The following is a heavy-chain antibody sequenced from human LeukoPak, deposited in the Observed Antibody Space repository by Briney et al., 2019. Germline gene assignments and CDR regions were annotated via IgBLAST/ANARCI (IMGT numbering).Heavy chain of an antibody. CDR1: GDSISSGSYY. D-gene: IGHD3-22*01. Sequence: SQTLSLTCTVSGDSISSGSYYWRWIRQPAGKGLEWIVRIYTSGSTNYNPSLKSRVTISVDTSKNQFSLKLSSVTAADTAVYYCARDLVNYDSSGYYYGGPFDYWGQGTLVTVSS. CDR3: ARDLVNYDSSGYYYGGPFDY. J-gene: IGHJ4*02. CDR2: IYTSGST. V-gene: IGHV4-61*02.